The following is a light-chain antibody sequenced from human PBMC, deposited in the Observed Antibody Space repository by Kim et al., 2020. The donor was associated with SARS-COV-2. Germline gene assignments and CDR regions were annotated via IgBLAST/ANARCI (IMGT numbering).Light chain of an antibody. Sequence: ATGGDRFTSTSRASQMISSYLNWYQQKPGKAPKLMIYAASSWQSGVPSRFSGSGSRTDFTLTISSLQPEDFATYYCQQSYSTPWTFGQGTKVDIK. J-gene: IGKJ1*01. V-gene: IGKV1-39*01. CDR2: AAS. CDR3: QQSYSTPWT. CDR1: QMISSY.